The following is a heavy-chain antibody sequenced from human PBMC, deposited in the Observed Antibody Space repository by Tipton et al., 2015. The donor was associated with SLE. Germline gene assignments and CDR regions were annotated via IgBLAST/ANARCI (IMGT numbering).Heavy chain of an antibody. CDR2: IYPGDSDT. D-gene: IGHD6-13*01. CDR3: AIPWGQQFEYFQH. CDR1: GYSFTSYW. V-gene: IGHV5-51*01. J-gene: IGHJ1*01. Sequence: SLRLSCKGSGYSFTSYWIGWVRQMPGKGLEWMGIIYPGDSDTRYSPSFQGQVTISADKSISTAYLQWSSLKASDTAMYYCAIPWGQQFEYFQHWGQGTLVTVPS.